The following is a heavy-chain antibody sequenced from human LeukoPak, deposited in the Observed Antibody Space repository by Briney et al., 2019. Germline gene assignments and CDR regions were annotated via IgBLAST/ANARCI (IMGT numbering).Heavy chain of an antibody. J-gene: IGHJ4*02. Sequence: LAGGSLRLSCAASGFTFSSYAMSWVRQAPGKGLEWVSAISGSGGSTYYADSVKGRFTISRDNSKNTLYLQMNSLRAEDTAVYYCEKDLDNVYYDSSVIFDYWGPGTLVTVSS. D-gene: IGHD3-22*01. CDR1: GFTFSSYA. CDR2: ISGSGGST. CDR3: EKDLDNVYYDSSVIFDY. V-gene: IGHV3-23*01.